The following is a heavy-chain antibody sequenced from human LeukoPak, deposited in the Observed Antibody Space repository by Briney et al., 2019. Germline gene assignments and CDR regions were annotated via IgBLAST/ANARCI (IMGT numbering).Heavy chain of an antibody. V-gene: IGHV3-21*01. CDR1: GLTFCTYA. CDR3: ARDLEEGNYGMDV. Sequence: AGGSLRLSCAASGLTFCTYAMNWVRQAPGKGLGWDSSISLSSTYIFYADSVKGRFTVSRDNAKNSLYLQMNSLRAEDTAVYYCARDLEEGNYGMDVWGQGTTVTVS. D-gene: IGHD3-10*01. CDR2: ISLSSTYI. J-gene: IGHJ6*02.